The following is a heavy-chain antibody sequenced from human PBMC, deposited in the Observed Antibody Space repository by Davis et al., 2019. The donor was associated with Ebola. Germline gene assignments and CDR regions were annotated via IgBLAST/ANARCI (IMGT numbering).Heavy chain of an antibody. J-gene: IGHJ6*02. V-gene: IGHV4-34*01. D-gene: IGHD5-18*01. CDR3: AGGYSYDSIYYYGMDV. Sequence: SETLSLTCAVYGGSFSAYYWSWIRQPPGKGLEWIGEINHSGSTNYNPSLKSRVTISVDTSKNQFSLKLSSVTAADTAVYYCAGGYSYDSIYYYGMDVWGQGTTVTVSS. CDR1: GGSFSAYY. CDR2: INHSGST.